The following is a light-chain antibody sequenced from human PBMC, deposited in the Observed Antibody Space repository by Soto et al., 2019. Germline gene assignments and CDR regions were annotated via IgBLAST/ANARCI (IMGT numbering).Light chain of an antibody. Sequence: IVLTQSPGTLSLPPGERATLSCRASQSVTSSYLAWYQQKPGQALRLIIQGASIRASGIPARFSGSGSGTDFTLTISRLEPEDFAVYYCQQYGSSPRTFGQGTKVEIK. CDR1: QSVTSSY. V-gene: IGKV3-20*01. CDR2: GAS. CDR3: QQYGSSPRT. J-gene: IGKJ1*01.